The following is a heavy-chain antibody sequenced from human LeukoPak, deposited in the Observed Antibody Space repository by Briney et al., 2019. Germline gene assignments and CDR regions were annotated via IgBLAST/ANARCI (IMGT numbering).Heavy chain of an antibody. D-gene: IGHD3-22*01. CDR2: IRGNDGTT. Sequence: GGSLRLSCAASGFIFNNYGMNWVGPAPGKELEWVAAIRGNDGTTYYADSVKGRFNIFRDNDKKILYLQMNILSVEDTAVYYFAKGHGDGIGYYYFDPWGKGTLVSVSS. CDR3: AKGHGDGIGYYYFDP. J-gene: IGHJ4*02. CDR1: GFIFNNYG. V-gene: IGHV3-23*01.